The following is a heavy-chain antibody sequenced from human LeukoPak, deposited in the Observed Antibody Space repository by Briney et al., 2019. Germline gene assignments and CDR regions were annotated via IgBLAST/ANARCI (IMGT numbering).Heavy chain of an antibody. CDR1: GGSFTGYY. CDR2: INHSGSA. Sequence: SETLSLTCAVYGGSFTGYYWSWIRQPPGKGLEWIGEINHSGSAKYNPSPKSRRTIPVDTTKNQFSLLLRSVTSADTAVYYCARNLSIWGQGTLVTVSS. D-gene: IGHD6-6*01. V-gene: IGHV4-34*01. J-gene: IGHJ4*02. CDR3: ARNLSI.